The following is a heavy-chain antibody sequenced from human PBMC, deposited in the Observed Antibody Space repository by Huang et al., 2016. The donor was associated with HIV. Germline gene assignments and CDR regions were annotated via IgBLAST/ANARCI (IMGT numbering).Heavy chain of an antibody. D-gene: IGHD3-10*01. V-gene: IGHV3-21*02. J-gene: IGHJ5*02. CDR3: ATVGWTYGSDAYFFDT. Sequence: ELQLVHSGGGLVKPGESLRLSCSASGFAFRSYTLAWVRQTPVKVLGWVSSISGSGSSISDADSVWGKGRLTVSRDNAKNSLYLEINSFRAADTALYYCATVGWTYGSDAYFFDTWGQGVLVIVSS. CDR2: ISGSGSSI. CDR1: GFAFRSYT.